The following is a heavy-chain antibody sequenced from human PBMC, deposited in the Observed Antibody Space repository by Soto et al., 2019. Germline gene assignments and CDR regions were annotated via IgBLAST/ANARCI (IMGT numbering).Heavy chain of an antibody. Sequence: VQMLESGGGLVQPGGSLRLSCAASGFTFSNYALSWVRQAPGKGLEWVSGIDESGTNTYYADSVKGRFTISRDNSRNTLYLETNSLRAEDTAVYHCAIESLGRHFDFDYWGQGTLVTVSS. CDR2: IDESGTNT. V-gene: IGHV3-23*01. CDR1: GFTFSNYA. CDR3: AIESLGRHFDFDY. D-gene: IGHD1-26*01. J-gene: IGHJ4*02.